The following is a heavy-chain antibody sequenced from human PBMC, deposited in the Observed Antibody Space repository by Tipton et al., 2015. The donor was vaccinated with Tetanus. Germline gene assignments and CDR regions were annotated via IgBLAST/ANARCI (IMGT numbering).Heavy chain of an antibody. D-gene: IGHD2-15*01. Sequence: SLRLSCAASGFIFSSYGIHWVRQAPGKGLEWLAVSWYDGTDKYYADSVKGRFTLSRDNSKNTLYLQMNSLRVEDTAVYYCAREADCSGGSCFSGDFDNWGQGTQVTVSS. CDR1: GFIFSSYG. CDR3: AREADCSGGSCFSGDFDN. V-gene: IGHV3-33*01. J-gene: IGHJ4*02. CDR2: SWYDGTDK.